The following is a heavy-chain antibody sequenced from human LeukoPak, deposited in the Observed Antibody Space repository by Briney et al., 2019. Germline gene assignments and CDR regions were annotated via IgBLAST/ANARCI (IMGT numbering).Heavy chain of an antibody. V-gene: IGHV3-66*01. D-gene: IGHD3-10*01. Sequence: GGSLRLSCAGSGFALKSYSLSWVRQAPGKGLEWVSVIYSGGSTYYADSVKGRFTISRDNSKNTLYLQMNSLRAEDTAVYYCARDLSSYYGSGSYSYWGQGTLVTVSS. J-gene: IGHJ4*02. CDR1: GFALKSYS. CDR2: IYSGGST. CDR3: ARDLSSYYGSGSYSY.